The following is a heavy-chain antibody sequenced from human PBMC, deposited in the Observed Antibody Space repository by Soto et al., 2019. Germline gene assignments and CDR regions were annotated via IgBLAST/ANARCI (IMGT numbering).Heavy chain of an antibody. CDR2: ISAHNGNT. Sequence: QVQLVQSGAEVKKPGASVKVSCKASGYTFTSYGISWVRQAPGQGLEWMGWISAHNGNTKYVQKLRGRVTMSTDTSTGTVYMELRSLRSDDTAVYYCAGDPEIFDYWGQGTLVTVSS. CDR3: AGDPEIFDY. CDR1: GYTFTSYG. V-gene: IGHV1-18*01. J-gene: IGHJ4*02.